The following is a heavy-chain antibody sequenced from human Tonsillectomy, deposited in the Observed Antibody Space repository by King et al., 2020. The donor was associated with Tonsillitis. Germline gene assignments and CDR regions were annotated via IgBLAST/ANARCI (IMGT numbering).Heavy chain of an antibody. CDR1: GFTFSYSA. J-gene: IGHJ4*02. V-gene: IGHV3-23*04. D-gene: IGHD2-2*03. Sequence: VQLVESGGGLVQPGGSLRLSCSASGFTFSYSAMTWVRQAPGKGLEWVSAMSGSGGSTYHADSVRGRFTISRDNSKNTLYLQMNSLRAEDTAVYYCAKDWIANDYWGQGTLVTVSS. CDR2: MSGSGGST. CDR3: AKDWIANDY.